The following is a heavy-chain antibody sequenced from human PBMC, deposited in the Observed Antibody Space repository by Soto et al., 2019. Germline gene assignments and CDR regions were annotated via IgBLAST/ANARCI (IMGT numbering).Heavy chain of an antibody. CDR1: GYTFASYG. V-gene: IGHV1-18*04. J-gene: IGHJ5*02. CDR2: ISPINT. Sequence: ASVKVSCKASGYTFASYGISWVRQAPGQGLEWMGWISPINTNYAQKFQDRVTMTTDPSSSTAYMELRSLRSDDTAVYYCARGGVSGSSVRWSDPWGQGTLVTVSS. D-gene: IGHD1-26*01. CDR3: ARGGVSGSSVRWSDP.